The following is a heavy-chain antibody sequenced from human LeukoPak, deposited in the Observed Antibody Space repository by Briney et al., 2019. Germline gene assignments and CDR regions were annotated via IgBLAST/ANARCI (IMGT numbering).Heavy chain of an antibody. V-gene: IGHV4-59*01. J-gene: IGHJ4*02. CDR1: GGSISSYY. Sequence: PSETLSLTCTVSGGSISSYYWSWIRQPPGKGLEWIGYIYYSGSTNYNPSLKSRVTISVDTSKNQFSLKLSSVTAADTAVYYCARADTYSSSWYGNYFDYWGQGTLVTVSS. CDR2: IYYSGST. D-gene: IGHD6-13*01. CDR3: ARADTYSSSWYGNYFDY.